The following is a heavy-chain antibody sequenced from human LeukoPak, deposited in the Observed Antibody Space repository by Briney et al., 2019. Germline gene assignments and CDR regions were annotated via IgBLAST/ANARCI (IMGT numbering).Heavy chain of an antibody. J-gene: IGHJ6*03. CDR2: IYSGGST. Sequence: PGGSLRLSCAASGFTVSSNYMSWVRQAPGKGLEWVSVIYSGGSTYYADSVKGRFTISRDNSKNTLYLQMNSLRAEDTAVYYCARDMACSSTSCYFSYYYYYYMDVWGKGTTVAVSS. D-gene: IGHD2-2*01. CDR3: ARDMACSSTSCYFSYYYYYYMDV. CDR1: GFTVSSNY. V-gene: IGHV3-53*01.